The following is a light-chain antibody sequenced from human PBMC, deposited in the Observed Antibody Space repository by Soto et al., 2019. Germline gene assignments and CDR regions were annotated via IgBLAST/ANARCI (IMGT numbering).Light chain of an antibody. CDR3: MQALQPPVT. CDR2: LGS. Sequence: DLVMTQSPLSLPVTRGEPASISCRSSQSLLHSSGYNHLDWYLQKPGQSPQLLIHLGSNRASGVPDRFSGSGSGTDFTLKISRVEAEDVGLYYCMQALQPPVTFGGGTKVEIK. J-gene: IGKJ4*01. CDR1: QSLLHSSGYNH. V-gene: IGKV2-28*01.